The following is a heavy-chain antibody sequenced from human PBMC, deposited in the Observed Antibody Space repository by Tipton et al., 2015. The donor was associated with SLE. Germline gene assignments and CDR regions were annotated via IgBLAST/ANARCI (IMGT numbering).Heavy chain of an antibody. Sequence: SLRLSCTASGFTFGDYAMSWVRQAPGKGLEWVGFIRSKAYGGTTEYAASVKGRFTISRDDSKSIAYLQMNSLKTEDTAVYYCTRGPHRRYRDYWGQGTLVTVSS. V-gene: IGHV3-49*04. CDR3: TRGPHRRYRDY. J-gene: IGHJ4*02. CDR1: GFTFGDYA. CDR2: IRSKAYGGTT. D-gene: IGHD2-2*02.